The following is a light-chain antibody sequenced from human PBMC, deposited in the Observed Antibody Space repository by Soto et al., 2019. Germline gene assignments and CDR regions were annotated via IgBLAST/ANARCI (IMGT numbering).Light chain of an antibody. Sequence: QSALTQPPSASGSPGQSVTISCTGTSSDVGGYNYVSWLQQHPGKAPKLIIHEVNQRPSGVPDRFSGSKSGNTASLTVSGLQAEDEGTYYCSSYGGYNNVVFGTG. V-gene: IGLV2-8*01. CDR2: EVN. CDR3: SSYGGYNNVV. CDR1: SSDVGGYNY. J-gene: IGLJ1*01.